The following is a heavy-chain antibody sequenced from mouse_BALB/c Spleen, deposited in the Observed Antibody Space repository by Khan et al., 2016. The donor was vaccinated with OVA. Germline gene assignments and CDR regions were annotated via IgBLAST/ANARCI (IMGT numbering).Heavy chain of an antibody. V-gene: IGHV2-6-7*01. CDR3: ARAYYGNYREAMDY. Sequence: VKLEVSGPGLVAPSQSLSITCTVSGFSLTGYGVNWVRQPPGKGLEWLGMIWGDGSTDYNSALKYRLSISKDNSKSQVFLQMNSLQTDDTSRYYCARAYYGNYREAMDYWGQGTSVTVSS. D-gene: IGHD2-10*01. J-gene: IGHJ4*01. CDR2: IWGDGST. CDR1: GFSLTGYG.